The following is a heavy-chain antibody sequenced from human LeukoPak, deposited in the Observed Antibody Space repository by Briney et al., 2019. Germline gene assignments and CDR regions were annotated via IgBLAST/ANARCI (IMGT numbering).Heavy chain of an antibody. Sequence: GGSLRLSCAASGFTFSSYGMHWVRQAPGKGLEWVSVIYTDGTTHYADSVKGRFTISRDSSKNTLYLQMSSLRAEDTAVYYCARSASYDSTSYYIYYFLDVWGKGTTVTISS. V-gene: IGHV3-66*01. CDR1: GFTFSSYG. CDR2: IYTDGTT. J-gene: IGHJ6*03. CDR3: ARSASYDSTSYYIYYFLDV. D-gene: IGHD3-22*01.